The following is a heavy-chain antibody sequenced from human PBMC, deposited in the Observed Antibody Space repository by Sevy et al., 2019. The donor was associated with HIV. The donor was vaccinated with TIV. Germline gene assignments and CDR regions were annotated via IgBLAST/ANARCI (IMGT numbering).Heavy chain of an antibody. CDR1: GGTFSSYA. CDR3: ASSRETWIQRYYFYY. J-gene: IGHJ4*02. V-gene: IGHV1-69*13. CDR2: IIPIFGTA. D-gene: IGHD5-18*01. Sequence: ASVKVSCKASGGTFSSYAISWVRQAPGQGLEWMGGIIPIFGTANYAQKFQGRVTITADESTSTAYMELSSLRSEDTAVYYCASSRETWIQRYYFYYWGQGTLVTVSS.